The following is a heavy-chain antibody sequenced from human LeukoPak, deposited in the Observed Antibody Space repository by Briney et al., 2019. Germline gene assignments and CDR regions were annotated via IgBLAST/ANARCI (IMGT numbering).Heavy chain of an antibody. CDR2: ISAYNGNT. V-gene: IGHV1-18*04. CDR3: ARDSTPLGEDFAY. J-gene: IGHJ4*02. CDR1: GYTFTSYG. Sequence: GASVKVSCKASGYTFTSYGISWVRQAPGQGLEWMGWISAYNGNTNYAQKLQGRVTMTTDTSTSTDYMKLRSLRSDDTAVYYCARDSTPLGEDFAYWGQGTLVTVSS. D-gene: IGHD3-10*01.